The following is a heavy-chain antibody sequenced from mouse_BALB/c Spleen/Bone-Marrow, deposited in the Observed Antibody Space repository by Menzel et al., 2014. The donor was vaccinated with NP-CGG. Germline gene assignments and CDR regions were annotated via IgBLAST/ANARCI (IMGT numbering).Heavy chain of an antibody. Sequence: EVHLVESGGGLVQPRGSLKLSCAASGFDFSRYWMSWVRQAPGKGLEWIGEINPDSSTINYTPSLKDKFIISRDNAKNTLYLQMSKVRSEDTALYYCASLHYYGFFAYWGQGTLVTVSA. CDR3: ASLHYYGFFAY. V-gene: IGHV4-1*02. J-gene: IGHJ3*01. D-gene: IGHD1-2*01. CDR1: GFDFSRYW. CDR2: INPDSSTI.